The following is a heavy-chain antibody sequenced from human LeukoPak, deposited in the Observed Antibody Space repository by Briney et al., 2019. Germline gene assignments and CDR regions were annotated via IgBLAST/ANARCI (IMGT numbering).Heavy chain of an antibody. D-gene: IGHD3-22*01. CDR2: IRSKAYGGTT. J-gene: IGHJ3*02. Sequence: PGGSLRLSCTASGFTFGDYAMSWVRQAPGKGLEWVGFIRSKAYGGTTEYAASVKGRFTISRDDSKSIAYLQMNSLKTEDTAVYYCTRDSPAPDYYDSSGYDAFDIWGQGTMVTVSS. CDR1: GFTFGDYA. CDR3: TRDSPAPDYYDSSGYDAFDI. V-gene: IGHV3-49*04.